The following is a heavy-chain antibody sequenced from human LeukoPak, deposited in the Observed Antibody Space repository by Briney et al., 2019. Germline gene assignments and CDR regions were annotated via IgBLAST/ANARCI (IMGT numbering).Heavy chain of an antibody. D-gene: IGHD2-8*01. Sequence: HGASVKVSCRASGYTFTGYYMHWVRQAPGQGLEWMGWINPNSGGTNYAQKFQGRVTMTRDTSISTAYMELSRLTSDDTAVYFCARSAEHCNNGVCFTDYYMDVWGKGTTVTVSS. CDR1: GYTFTGYY. V-gene: IGHV1-2*02. CDR3: ARSAEHCNNGVCFTDYYMDV. J-gene: IGHJ6*03. CDR2: INPNSGGT.